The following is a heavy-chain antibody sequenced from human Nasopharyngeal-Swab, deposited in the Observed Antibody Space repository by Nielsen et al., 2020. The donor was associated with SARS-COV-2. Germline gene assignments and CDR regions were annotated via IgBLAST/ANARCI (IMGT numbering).Heavy chain of an antibody. CDR1: GFTFSNFA. CDR3: AKGSNYDSSGYYYDY. CDR2: ISGDSDST. J-gene: IGHJ4*02. D-gene: IGHD3-22*01. V-gene: IGHV3-23*01. Sequence: GESLKISCAASGFTFSNFAMSWVRQAPGKGLEWVSVISGDSDSTYYTDSVRGRFTISRDNSKNTLNLQMNNLRAEDTAIYYCAKGSNYDSSGYYYDYWGQGTLVTVFS.